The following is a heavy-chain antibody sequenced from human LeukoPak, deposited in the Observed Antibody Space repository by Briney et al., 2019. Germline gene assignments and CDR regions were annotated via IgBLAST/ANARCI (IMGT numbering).Heavy chain of an antibody. CDR1: GYTLTELS. CDR2: FDPEDGET. CDR3: ATVFAGLERLGDAFDI. D-gene: IGHD1-1*01. V-gene: IGHV1-24*01. Sequence: GASVKVSCKVSGYTLTELSMHWVRQAPGKGLEWMGGFDPEDGETIYVQKFQGRVAMTEDTSTDTAYMELSSLRSEDTAVYYCATVFAGLERLGDAFDIWGQGTMVTVSS. J-gene: IGHJ3*02.